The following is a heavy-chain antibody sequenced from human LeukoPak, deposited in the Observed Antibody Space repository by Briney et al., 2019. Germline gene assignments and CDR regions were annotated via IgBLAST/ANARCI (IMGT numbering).Heavy chain of an antibody. J-gene: IGHJ4*02. CDR3: ARGPRHGGFDY. CDR1: GYPFSVYY. V-gene: IGHV1-2*02. CDR2: INPNNGDT. Sequence: APVKVSCKVSGYPFSVYYLQWLRQAARQGFEWMGWINPNNGDTRYAERFQGRVTMTRDTSLTTVYMDLSSLISDDTAVYYCARGPRHGGFDYWGQESLVTVSS. D-gene: IGHD4-23*01.